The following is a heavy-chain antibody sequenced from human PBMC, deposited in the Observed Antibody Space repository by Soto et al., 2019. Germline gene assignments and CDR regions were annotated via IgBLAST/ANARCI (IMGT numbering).Heavy chain of an antibody. V-gene: IGHV1-69*13. CDR2: IIPIFGTA. Sequence: ASVKVSCKASGGTFSSYAISWVRQAPGQGLEWMGGIIPIFGTANYAQKFQGRVTITADESTSTAYMELSSLRSEDTAVYYCASTAARYNWNYAYWGQGTLVTVSS. CDR3: ASTAARYNWNYAY. CDR1: GGTFSSYA. J-gene: IGHJ4*02. D-gene: IGHD1-7*01.